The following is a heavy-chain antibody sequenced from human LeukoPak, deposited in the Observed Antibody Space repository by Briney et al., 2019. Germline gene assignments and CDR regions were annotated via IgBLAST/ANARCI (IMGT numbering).Heavy chain of an antibody. J-gene: IGHJ4*02. CDR3: AREHGSGSASFDY. CDR1: GFTVSSNY. Sequence: GGSLRLSCAASGFTVSSNYMSWVRQAPGKGLEWVSVIYSGGSTYYADSVKGRFTISRDNSKNTLYLQMNSLRAEDTAVYYCAREHGSGSASFDYWGQGTLVTVSP. V-gene: IGHV3-66*01. D-gene: IGHD3-10*01. CDR2: IYSGGST.